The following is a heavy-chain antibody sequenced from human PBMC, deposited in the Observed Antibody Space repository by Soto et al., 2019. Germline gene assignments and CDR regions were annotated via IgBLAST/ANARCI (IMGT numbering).Heavy chain of an antibody. Sequence: SETLSLTCTVSGGPIGGSTYYWGWIRQPPGKGLEWIATIYYSGTTYYNPSLKSRVTISVDTSKSQFSLKLSSVTAADTAVYFCASVADYYNSVDYWGQGTLVTVSS. J-gene: IGHJ4*02. CDR3: ASVADYYNSVDY. CDR2: IYYSGTT. CDR1: GGPIGGSTYY. D-gene: IGHD3-16*01. V-gene: IGHV4-39*01.